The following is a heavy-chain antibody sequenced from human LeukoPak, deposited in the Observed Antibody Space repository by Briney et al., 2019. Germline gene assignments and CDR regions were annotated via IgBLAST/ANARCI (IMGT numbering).Heavy chain of an antibody. CDR3: AVGYCSSTSYYWMGSCWFDP. CDR1: GYTFTGYY. Sequence: ASVKVSCKASGYTFTGYYMHWVRQAPGQGLEWMGWINPNSGGTNYAQKFQGRVTMTRDTSTSTVYMELSSLRSEDMAVYYCAVGYCSSTSYYWMGSCWFDPWGQGTLVTVSS. J-gene: IGHJ5*02. CDR2: INPNSGGT. D-gene: IGHD2-2*01. V-gene: IGHV1-2*02.